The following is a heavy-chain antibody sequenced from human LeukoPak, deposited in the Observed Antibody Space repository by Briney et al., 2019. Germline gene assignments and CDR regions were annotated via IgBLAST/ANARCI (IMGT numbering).Heavy chain of an antibody. J-gene: IGHJ2*01. CDR2: IGADSGDT. V-gene: IGHV1-18*01. CDR3: ARGSSPYNWYFDL. D-gene: IGHD4-11*01. Sequence: ASVKVSCKASGYRLRNHGISWVRQAPGQGFEWMGWIGADSGDTHGDTPYAEKLQGRVTMTTDTSTDTAYMDLRSLTSDDTAVYYCARGSSPYNWYFDLWGRGTLVTVSS. CDR1: GYRLRNHG.